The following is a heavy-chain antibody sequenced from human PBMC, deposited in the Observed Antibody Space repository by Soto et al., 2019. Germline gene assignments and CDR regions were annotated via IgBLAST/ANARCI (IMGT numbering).Heavy chain of an antibody. CDR1: GYTFTGYY. Sequence: ASVKVSCKASGYTFTGYYMHWVRQAPGQGLEWMGWINPNSGGTNYAQKFQGWVTMTRDTSISTAYMELSRLRSDDTAVYYCARATRAVTKGRGAFDIWGQGTMVTFS. D-gene: IGHD4-17*01. V-gene: IGHV1-2*04. CDR2: INPNSGGT. CDR3: ARATRAVTKGRGAFDI. J-gene: IGHJ3*02.